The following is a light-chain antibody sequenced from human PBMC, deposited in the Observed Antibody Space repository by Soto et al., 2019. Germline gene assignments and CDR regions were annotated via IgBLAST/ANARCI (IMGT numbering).Light chain of an antibody. J-gene: IGKJ1*01. CDR3: QQYNNWPGT. Sequence: EVVMTQSPATLSVSPGERATLSCRASQSVSNNLAWYQQKPGQAPRLLIYGASTRATGIPAWFSGSGSGTEFTLTISSLQSEDFAVYYCQQYNNWPGTFGQGTKVEIK. CDR1: QSVSNN. CDR2: GAS. V-gene: IGKV3-15*01.